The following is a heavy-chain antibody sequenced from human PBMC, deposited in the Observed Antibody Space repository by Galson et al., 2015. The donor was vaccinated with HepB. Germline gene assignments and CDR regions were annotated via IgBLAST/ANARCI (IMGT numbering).Heavy chain of an antibody. D-gene: IGHD1-1*01. CDR1: GFSFNRYW. Sequence: SLRLSCAASGFSFNRYWMHWVRQGPGKGLLWVSRIKGDGSHTIYADSVKGRFTISRDNAKDTLYLHMHSLRAKDTAVYYCVRDGDAWNFDYWGQGTLVTVSS. CDR2: IKGDGSHT. CDR3: VRDGDAWNFDY. V-gene: IGHV3-74*01. J-gene: IGHJ4*02.